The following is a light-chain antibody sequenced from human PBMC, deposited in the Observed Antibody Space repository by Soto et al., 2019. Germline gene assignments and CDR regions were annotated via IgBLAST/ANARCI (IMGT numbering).Light chain of an antibody. CDR3: QQYNSSPFT. V-gene: IGKV1-5*03. Sequence: DIQMTQSPSTLSASVGDRDTITCRASQSISSWLAWYHQKPGKAPKLLIYKASSLESGVPSRFSGSGSGTEFTLTISSLQPDDLATYYCQQYNSSPFTFGPGTKVDIK. J-gene: IGKJ3*01. CDR1: QSISSW. CDR2: KAS.